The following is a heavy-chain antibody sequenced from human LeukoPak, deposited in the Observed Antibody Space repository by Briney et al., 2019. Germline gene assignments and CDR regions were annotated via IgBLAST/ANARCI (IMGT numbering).Heavy chain of an antibody. V-gene: IGHV3-30*18. D-gene: IGHD3-16*01. CDR2: ISYDGSNK. CDR3: AKLLYEFDY. Sequence: GGSLRLSCAASGSTFSSYGMHWVRQAPGKGLEWVAVISYDGSNKYYADSVKGRFTISRDNSKNTLYLQMNSLRAEDTAVYYCAKLLYEFDYWGQGTLVTVSS. CDR1: GSTFSSYG. J-gene: IGHJ4*02.